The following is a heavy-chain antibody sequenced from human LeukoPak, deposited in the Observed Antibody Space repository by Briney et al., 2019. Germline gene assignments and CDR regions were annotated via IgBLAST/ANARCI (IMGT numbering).Heavy chain of an antibody. J-gene: IGHJ4*02. Sequence: GGSLRLSCAASGFTFSSYSMNWVRQAPGKGLEWVSSISSSSSYIYYADSVKGRFTISRDNAKNSLYLQMNSLRAEDTAVYYCARKIPADYDFWSGYYRVGYYFDYWGQGALVTVSS. CDR1: GFTFSSYS. V-gene: IGHV3-21*01. CDR2: ISSSSSYI. D-gene: IGHD3-3*01. CDR3: ARKIPADYDFWSGYYRVGYYFDY.